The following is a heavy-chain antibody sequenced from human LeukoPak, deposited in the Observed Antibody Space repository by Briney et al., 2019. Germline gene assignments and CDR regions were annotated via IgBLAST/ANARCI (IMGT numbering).Heavy chain of an antibody. CDR1: GGSISSYY. CDR3: ARALPYSSSSQTHYFDY. CDR2: IYTSGST. J-gene: IGHJ4*02. D-gene: IGHD6-6*01. V-gene: IGHV4-4*07. Sequence: SETLSLTCTVSGGSISSYYWSWIRQPAGKGLEWIGRIYTSGSTNYNPSLKSRVTMSVDTSKNQFSLKLSSVTAADTAVYYCARALPYSSSSQTHYFDYWGQGTLVTVSS.